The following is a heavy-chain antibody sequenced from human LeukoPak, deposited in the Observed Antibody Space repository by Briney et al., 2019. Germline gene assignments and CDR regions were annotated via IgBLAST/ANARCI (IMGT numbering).Heavy chain of an antibody. J-gene: IGHJ4*02. CDR3: ARDPIAVAGTGSDY. CDR1: GGSISSSSYY. CDR2: IYYSGST. D-gene: IGHD6-19*01. V-gene: IGHV4-39*07. Sequence: NPSETLSLTCTVSGGSISSSSYYWVWIRQPPGKGLEWIAAIYYSGSTYYNPSLKSRVTISVDTSKNQFSLKLSSVTAADTAVYYCARDPIAVAGTGSDYWGQGTLVTVSS.